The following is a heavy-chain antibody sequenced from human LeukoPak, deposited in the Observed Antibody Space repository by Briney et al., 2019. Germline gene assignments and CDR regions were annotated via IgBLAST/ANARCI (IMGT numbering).Heavy chain of an antibody. CDR3: ARDGTRGGDYYDSSGTSNAFDI. V-gene: IGHV1-69*05. CDR2: IIPIFGTA. Sequence: SVKVSCKASGGTFSSYAISWVRQAPGQGLEWMGGIIPIFGTANYAQKFQGRVTITTDESTSTAYMELSSLRSEDTAVYYCARDGTRGGDYYDSSGTSNAFDIWGQGTMVTVSS. J-gene: IGHJ3*02. CDR1: GGTFSSYA. D-gene: IGHD3-22*01.